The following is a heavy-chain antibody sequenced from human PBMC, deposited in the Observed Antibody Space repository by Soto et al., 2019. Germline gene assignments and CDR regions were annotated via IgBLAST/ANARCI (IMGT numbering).Heavy chain of an antibody. CDR2: ISIGSSSM. CDR1: GFTFRNYK. V-gene: IGHV3-48*02. Sequence: PGGSLRLSCEASGFTFRNYKMNWVRQAPGKGLEWVSQISIGSSSMDYADSVKGRFTISRDDSKNTLYLQMNSLRDEDTAVYYCVREDWHRFDSWGQGTLVTVSS. CDR3: VREDWHRFDS. J-gene: IGHJ4*02. D-gene: IGHD2-21*01.